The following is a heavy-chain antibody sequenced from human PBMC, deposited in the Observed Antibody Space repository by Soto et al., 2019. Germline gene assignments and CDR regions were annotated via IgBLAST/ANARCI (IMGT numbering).Heavy chain of an antibody. CDR3: ARERPDGCHDY. V-gene: IGHV1-46*01. CDR1: GYTFTSYY. Sequence: QVQLVQSGAEVKKPGASVKVSCKASGYTFTSYYMHWVRQAPGQGLEWMGIINPSGGSTSYAQKVQGRVTMTRDTSTSTVYMELSRLRSEDTAVYYCARERPDGCHDYWGQGTLVTVSS. CDR2: INPSGGST. J-gene: IGHJ4*02. D-gene: IGHD6-19*01.